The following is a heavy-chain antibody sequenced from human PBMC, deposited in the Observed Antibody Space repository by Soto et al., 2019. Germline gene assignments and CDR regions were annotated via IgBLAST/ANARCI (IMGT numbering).Heavy chain of an antibody. Sequence: QVQLQQWGAGLLKPSETLSLTCAVYGGSFSAYYWSWIHQPPGKGLDWIGEINHSGSTNYNPSLKSRVTISVDTSKYQFSLKLSSVTAADTAVYYCARHYRDYGNYGGSRIDPWGQGTLVTVSS. V-gene: IGHV4-34*01. CDR3: ARHYRDYGNYGGSRIDP. D-gene: IGHD4-4*01. J-gene: IGHJ5*02. CDR2: INHSGST. CDR1: GGSFSAYY.